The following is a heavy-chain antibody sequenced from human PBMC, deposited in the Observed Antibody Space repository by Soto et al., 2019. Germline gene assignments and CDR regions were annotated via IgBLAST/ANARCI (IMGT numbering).Heavy chain of an antibody. CDR2: LSGHNGNT. CDR3: AGDDYGSGSHGSPFFY. CDR1: GYSFTKYA. D-gene: IGHD3-10*01. J-gene: IGHJ4*02. V-gene: IGHV1-18*01. Sequence: ASVKVSCKASGYSFTKYANSWVRQAPGQGPEWMGWLSGHNGNTNYAQKLQGRVTMTTDTSTSTAYMELRSLRSDDTAVYYCAGDDYGSGSHGSPFFYWGQGSLVAVSS.